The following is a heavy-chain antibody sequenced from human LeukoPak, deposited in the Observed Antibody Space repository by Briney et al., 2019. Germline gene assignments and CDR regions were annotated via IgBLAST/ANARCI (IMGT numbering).Heavy chain of an antibody. CDR3: ARDVDIVATVWFDP. Sequence: SETLSLTCTVSGGSISSGDYYWSWIRQPPGKGLEWIGTIYYSGSTYYNPSLKSRVTISVDTSQNQFSLRLSSVTAADTAVYYCARDVDIVATVWFDPWGQGTLVTVSS. CDR2: IYYSGST. J-gene: IGHJ5*02. CDR1: GGSISSGDYY. D-gene: IGHD5-12*01. V-gene: IGHV4-39*02.